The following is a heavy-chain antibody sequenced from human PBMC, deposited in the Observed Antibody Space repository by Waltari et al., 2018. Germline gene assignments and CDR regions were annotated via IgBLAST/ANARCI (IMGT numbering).Heavy chain of an antibody. V-gene: IGHV3-23*01. CDR2: VSNSGVKT. CDR3: AKVPQWLTSYHFDY. J-gene: IGHJ4*02. CDR1: GFTFNNYA. D-gene: IGHD6-19*01. Sequence: EVQLLESGGGLVQPGGSLRLSCVASGFTFNNYAMSWVRQAPGKGLEWVAAVSNSGVKTYFADSLKGRFTISRDNSKNTLYLQMNSLRAEDTAIYYCAKVPQWLTSYHFDYWGQGTLVTVSS.